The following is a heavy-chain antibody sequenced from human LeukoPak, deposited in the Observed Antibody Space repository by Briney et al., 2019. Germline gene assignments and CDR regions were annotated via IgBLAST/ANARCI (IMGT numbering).Heavy chain of an antibody. CDR3: ARELTSDSSGYDAFHI. CDR1: GFSSSNYE. CDR2: ISSSVRTI. Sequence: GGXLRLSCTASGFSSSNYEMDWVRQARGKGLEWVSYISSSVRTIFYADSVKGRFTISRDNAKNSMYLQMSSLRAEDTAVYYCARELTSDSSGYDAFHIWGQGTPVTVSS. V-gene: IGHV3-48*03. D-gene: IGHD3-22*01. J-gene: IGHJ3*02.